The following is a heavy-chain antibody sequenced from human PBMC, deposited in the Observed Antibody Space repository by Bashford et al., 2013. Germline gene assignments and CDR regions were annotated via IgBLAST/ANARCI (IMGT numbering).Heavy chain of an antibody. CDR3: ARGVEGQQLAYDAFDI. CDR1: GGSFSGYY. Sequence: SETLSLTCAVYGGSFSGYYWSWIRQPPGKGLEWIGEINHSGSTNYNPSLKSRVTISVDTSKNQFSLKLSSVTAADTAVYYCARGVEGQQLAYDAFDIWGQGTMVTVSS. V-gene: IGHV4-34*01. D-gene: IGHD6-13*01. J-gene: IGHJ3*02. CDR2: INHSGST.